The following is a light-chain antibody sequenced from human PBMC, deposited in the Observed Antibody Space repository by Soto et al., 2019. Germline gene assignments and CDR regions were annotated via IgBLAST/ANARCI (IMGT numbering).Light chain of an antibody. V-gene: IGKV1-33*01. CDR1: QDISNY. Sequence: DIQMTQSPSSLSASVGDRVTITCQASQDISNYLNWYQQKPGKAPKLLIYDASNLETGVPSRFSGSGSGTDFTLTITSLQPEDFATYYCLQDYNYPFTFGGGTRVEVK. CDR3: LQDYNYPFT. J-gene: IGKJ4*01. CDR2: DAS.